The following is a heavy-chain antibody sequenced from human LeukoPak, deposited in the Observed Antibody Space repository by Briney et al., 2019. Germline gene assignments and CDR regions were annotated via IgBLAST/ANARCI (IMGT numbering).Heavy chain of an antibody. D-gene: IGHD1-26*01. V-gene: IGHV3-23*01. CDR1: GFTFSSYA. CDR2: IRGSGDRT. CDR3: AKDSKIVGATFRSYHYMAV. Sequence: GGSLRLSCAASGFTFSSYAMSWVRQAPGKGLEGVSAIRGSGDRTHYADSVKGRFTSSGDNSKNTLYLQMNSQRAEDTAVYYCAKDSKIVGATFRSYHYMAVWGKGPAVTVSS. J-gene: IGHJ6*03.